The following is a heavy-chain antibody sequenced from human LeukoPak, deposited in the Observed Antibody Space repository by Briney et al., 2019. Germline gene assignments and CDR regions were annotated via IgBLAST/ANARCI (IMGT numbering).Heavy chain of an antibody. D-gene: IGHD1-26*01. CDR2: IKGDGSNK. V-gene: IGHV3-7*01. CDR3: ARDPYSGNYGNYYYYYMGV. J-gene: IGHJ6*03. Sequence: GGSLRLSCAGSTFMFSDYWMAWVRQAPGKGLECVANIKGDGSNKYYVDSVEGRFTTSRANAKNSLYLQRNSLGPEDTAVYYCARDPYSGNYGNYYYYYMGVWGKGTTVTISS. CDR1: TFMFSDYW.